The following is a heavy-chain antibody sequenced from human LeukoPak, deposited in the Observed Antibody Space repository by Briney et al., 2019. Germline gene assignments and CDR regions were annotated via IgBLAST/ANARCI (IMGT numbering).Heavy chain of an antibody. D-gene: IGHD4-17*01. Sequence: KPGGSLRLSCAASGFTFSSYSMNWVRQAPGKGLEWVSSISYTGSYIYYADSVKGRFTISRDNAKNSLFLQMNSLRAEDTAVYYCAREGLYGDYAGHWGQGTLVTVSS. CDR2: ISYTGSYI. CDR1: GFTFSSYS. J-gene: IGHJ4*02. V-gene: IGHV3-21*01. CDR3: AREGLYGDYAGH.